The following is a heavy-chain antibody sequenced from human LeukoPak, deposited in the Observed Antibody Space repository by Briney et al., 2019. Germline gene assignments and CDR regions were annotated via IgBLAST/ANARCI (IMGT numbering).Heavy chain of an antibody. CDR1: GGSISSSSYY. CDR2: IYYSGST. J-gene: IGHJ4*02. Sequence: SETLSLTCTVSGGSISSSSYYWGWIRQPPGKGLEWIGSIYYSGSTYYNPSLKSRVTISVDTSKNQFSLKLSSVTAADTAVYYCARVRVPYYYDSSGYYYLDYWGQGTLVTVSS. D-gene: IGHD3-22*01. V-gene: IGHV4-39*07. CDR3: ARVRVPYYYDSSGYYYLDY.